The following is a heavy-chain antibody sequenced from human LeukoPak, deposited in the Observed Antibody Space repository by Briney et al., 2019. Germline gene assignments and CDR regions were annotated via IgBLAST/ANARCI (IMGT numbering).Heavy chain of an antibody. D-gene: IGHD6-13*01. Sequence: GGSLRLSCAASGSIFSSSGMSWVRQAPGKGLEWVSTSGSAGNTDYADSVKGRFTISRDKSKSTRYLQMTSLRVEDTAVYYCAKLGRRGSNWEFDYWGQGTLVTVSS. CDR3: AKLGRRGSNWEFDY. CDR2: SGSAGNT. CDR1: GSIFSSSG. V-gene: IGHV3-23*01. J-gene: IGHJ4*02.